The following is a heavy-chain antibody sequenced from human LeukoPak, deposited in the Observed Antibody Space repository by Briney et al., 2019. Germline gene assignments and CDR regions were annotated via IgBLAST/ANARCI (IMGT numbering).Heavy chain of an antibody. Sequence: SETLSLTCTVSGDSISSSSYYWGWIRQPPGKGLEWFWEIKHSGSTNYNPSLKSRVTISLDTSKNQFSLKLSSVTAADTAVYYCAGDSSGYYRFVAFDIWGQGQWSPSLQ. CDR1: GDSISSSSYY. V-gene: IGHV4-39*07. D-gene: IGHD3-22*01. J-gene: IGHJ3*02. CDR3: AGDSSGYYRFVAFDI. CDR2: IKHSGST.